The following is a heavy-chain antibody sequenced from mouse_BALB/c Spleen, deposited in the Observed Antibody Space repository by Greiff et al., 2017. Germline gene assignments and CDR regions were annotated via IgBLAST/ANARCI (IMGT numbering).Heavy chain of an antibody. CDR2: ISNFAYSI. CDR1: GFTFSDYG. D-gene: IGHD2-10*02. J-gene: IGHJ4*01. Sequence: EVQGVESGGGLVQPGGSRKLSCAASGFTFSDYGMAWVRQAPGKGPEWVAFISNFAYSIYYADTVTGRFTISRENTKNTLYLEMSSLRSEDTAMYYCAREGYGNLYAMDYWGQGTSVTVSS. V-gene: IGHV5-15*02. CDR3: AREGYGNLYAMDY.